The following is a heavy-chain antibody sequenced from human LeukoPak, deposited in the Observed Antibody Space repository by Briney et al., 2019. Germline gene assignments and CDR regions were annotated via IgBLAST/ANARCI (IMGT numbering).Heavy chain of an antibody. CDR3: AYMYSSGWHYYYYGMDV. D-gene: IGHD6-19*01. CDR2: ISSGRTYT. J-gene: IGHJ6*02. Sequence: GGSLRLSCAASGFTFSDYYMSWIRQAPGKGLEWVSYISSGRTYTNYADSVQGRFTISRDNDKNSLYLQMNSLRAEDTAVYYCAYMYSSGWHYYYYGMDVWGQGTTVTVSS. CDR1: GFTFSDYY. V-gene: IGHV3-11*06.